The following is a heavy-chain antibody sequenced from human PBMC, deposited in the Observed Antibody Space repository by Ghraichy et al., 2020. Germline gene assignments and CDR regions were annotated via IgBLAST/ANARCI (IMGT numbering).Heavy chain of an antibody. CDR2: ISAYNGNT. J-gene: IGHJ4*02. CDR3: ARDSDIVVVPAAAVDY. D-gene: IGHD2-2*01. CDR1: GYTFTSYG. V-gene: IGHV1-18*04. Sequence: ASVKVSCKASGYTFTSYGISWVRHAPGQGLEWMGWISAYNGNTNYAQKLQGRVTMTTDTSTSTAYMELRSLRSDDTAVYYCARDSDIVVVPAAAVDYWGQGTLVTVSS.